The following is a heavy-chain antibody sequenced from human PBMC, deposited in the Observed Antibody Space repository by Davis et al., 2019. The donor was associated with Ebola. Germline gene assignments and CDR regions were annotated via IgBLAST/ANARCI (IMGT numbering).Heavy chain of an antibody. V-gene: IGHV1-69*02. CDR2: IIPILGIA. J-gene: IGHJ4*02. Sequence: AASVKVSCKASGGTFSSYTISWVRQAPGQGLEWMGRIIPILGIANYAQKFQGRVTITADKSTSTAYMELSSLRSEDTAVYYCATTPERYYYDYSGYHHFGYYFDYWGQGTLVTVSS. D-gene: IGHD3-22*01. CDR3: ATTPERYYYDYSGYHHFGYYFDY. CDR1: GGTFSSYT.